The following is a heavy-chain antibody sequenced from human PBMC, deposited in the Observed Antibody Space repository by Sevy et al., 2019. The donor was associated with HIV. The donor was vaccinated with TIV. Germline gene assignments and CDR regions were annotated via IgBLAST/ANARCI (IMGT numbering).Heavy chain of an antibody. CDR1: GFTFSSYA. D-gene: IGHD3-3*01. V-gene: IGHV3-23*01. J-gene: IGHJ4*02. Sequence: GGSLRLSCAASGFTFSSYAMNWVRQAPGKGLEWVSAITGSGTGTYYADPVKGRFTISRDNSKNTLYLQMNSLRADDTAVYYCTKGPQYFYDWGQGTLVTVSS. CDR3: TKGPQYFYD. CDR2: ITGSGTGT.